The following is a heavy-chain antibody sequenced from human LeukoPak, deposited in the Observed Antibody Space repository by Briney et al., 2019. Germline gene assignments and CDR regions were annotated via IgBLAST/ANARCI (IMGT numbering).Heavy chain of an antibody. Sequence: ASVKVSCKASGYTFTSYGISWVRQAPGQGLEWMGWISAYNGNTNYAQKLQGRVTMTTDTSTSTAYMELRSLRSDDTAVYYCARGYSSSWYGAPFGYFDYWGQGTLVTVSS. J-gene: IGHJ4*02. D-gene: IGHD6-13*01. CDR2: ISAYNGNT. CDR3: ARGYSSSWYGAPFGYFDY. V-gene: IGHV1-18*01. CDR1: GYTFTSYG.